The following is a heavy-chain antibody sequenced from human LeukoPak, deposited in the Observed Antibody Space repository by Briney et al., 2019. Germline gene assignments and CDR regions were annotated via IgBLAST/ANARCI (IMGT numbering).Heavy chain of an antibody. Sequence: GGSLRLSCAASGFTFSSYWMHWVRQAPGKGLVWVSRINSDGSSTSYADSVKGRFTISRDNAKNTLYLQMNSLRAEDTAVYYCAKNVRGATTHFDYWGQGTLVTVSS. CDR2: INSDGSST. D-gene: IGHD1-26*01. CDR1: GFTFSSYW. CDR3: AKNVRGATTHFDY. V-gene: IGHV3-74*01. J-gene: IGHJ4*02.